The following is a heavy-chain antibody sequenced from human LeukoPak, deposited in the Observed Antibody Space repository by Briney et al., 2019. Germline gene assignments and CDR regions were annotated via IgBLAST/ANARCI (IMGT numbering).Heavy chain of an antibody. CDR2: IIPIFGTA. CDR1: GYTFTSYG. Sequence: SVKVSCKASGYTFTSYGISWVRQAPGQGLEWMGRIIPIFGTANYAQKFQGRVTITTDESTSTAYMELSSLRSEDTAVYYCASSARWYGDEIWAFDIWGQGTMVTVSS. D-gene: IGHD4-17*01. CDR3: ASSARWYGDEIWAFDI. J-gene: IGHJ3*02. V-gene: IGHV1-69*05.